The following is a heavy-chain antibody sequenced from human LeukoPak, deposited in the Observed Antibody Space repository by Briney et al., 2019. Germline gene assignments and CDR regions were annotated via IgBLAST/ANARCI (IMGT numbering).Heavy chain of an antibody. V-gene: IGHV3-30-3*01. J-gene: IGHJ3*02. CDR2: ISYDGSNK. Sequence: GRSVRLSCAPSGFTFSSYAMHWVRQAPGKGLEWVAVISYDGSNKYYADSVKGRFTISRDNSKNTLYLQMNSLRAEDTAVYYCARGGFDIWGQGTMVTVSS. CDR1: GFTFSSYA. CDR3: ARGGFDI.